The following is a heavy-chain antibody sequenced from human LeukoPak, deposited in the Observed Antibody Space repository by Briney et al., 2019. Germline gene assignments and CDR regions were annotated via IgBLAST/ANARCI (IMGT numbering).Heavy chain of an antibody. V-gene: IGHV1-46*01. J-gene: IGHJ6*02. CDR3: AREDVVLVDAVRYYFYGMDV. D-gene: IGHD2-8*01. CDR2: INPSGGST. CDR1: GYNFISYY. Sequence: GASVTVSYKPSGYNFISYYMQWVRQAPGQDLGWMGIINPSGGSTSHAHKFQDRVTMTRDTSTSPVYMELSNLKSEDTAVYYYAREDVVLVDAVRYYFYGMDVWGQGTTVTVSS.